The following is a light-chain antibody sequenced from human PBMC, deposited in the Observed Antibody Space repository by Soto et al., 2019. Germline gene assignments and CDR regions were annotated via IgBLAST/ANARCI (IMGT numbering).Light chain of an antibody. CDR2: YAS. Sequence: EIVLTQSPATLSLSPGERATLSCRASQSVSSYLAWYQQKPGQAPRLLIYYASNRATGFPARFSGSGSGTDFTLTISSLEPEYFAVYYCQQRSTWPRTFGQGNKVEI. CDR3: QQRSTWPRT. CDR1: QSVSSY. V-gene: IGKV3-11*01. J-gene: IGKJ1*01.